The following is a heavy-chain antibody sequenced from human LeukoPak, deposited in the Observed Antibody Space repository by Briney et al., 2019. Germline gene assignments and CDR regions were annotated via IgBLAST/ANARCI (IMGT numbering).Heavy chain of an antibody. CDR1: GGSISGSSYY. CDR3: ARSLVVGATYPYH. CDR2: IYYSGST. V-gene: IGHV4-39*01. Sequence: SETLSLTCTVSGGSISGSSYYWGWIRQPPGKGLEWIGSIYYSGSTYYNPSLKSRVTISVDTSKNQFSLKLSSVTAADTAVYYCARSLVVGATYPYHWGQGTLVTVSS. J-gene: IGHJ5*02. D-gene: IGHD1-26*01.